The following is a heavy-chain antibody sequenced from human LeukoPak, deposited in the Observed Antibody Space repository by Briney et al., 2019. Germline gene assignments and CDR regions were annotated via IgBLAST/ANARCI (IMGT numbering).Heavy chain of an antibody. CDR3: AREVMDNLRFDY. V-gene: IGHV1-46*01. Sequence: ASVKVSCKASGYTFTSYYMHWVRQAPGQGLEWMGIINPSGGDTSYAQKFQGRLTMTRDTSTNTVYMELTSLRSEDTAVYYCAREVMDNLRFDYWGQGTLSPSPQ. J-gene: IGHJ4*02. CDR1: GYTFTSYY. D-gene: IGHD1-14*01. CDR2: INPSGGDT.